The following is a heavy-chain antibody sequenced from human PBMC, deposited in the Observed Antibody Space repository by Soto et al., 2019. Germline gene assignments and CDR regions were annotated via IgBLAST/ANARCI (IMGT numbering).Heavy chain of an antibody. V-gene: IGHV3-30*19. Sequence: QVQLVESGGGVVHPGTSLRVSCVGSGFTFRSYVIHWVRQAPGKGLEWVALTSYDGSGKYYGDSVRGRFTISRDNSRNTVDLQMDSLRLEDTALYYCARWGTTGGLDVWGQGTLVSVSS. CDR1: GFTFRSYV. D-gene: IGHD3-16*01. CDR2: TSYDGSGK. J-gene: IGHJ1*01. CDR3: ARWGTTGGLDV.